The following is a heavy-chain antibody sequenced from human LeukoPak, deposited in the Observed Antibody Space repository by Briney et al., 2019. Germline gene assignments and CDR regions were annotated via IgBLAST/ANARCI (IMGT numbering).Heavy chain of an antibody. CDR1: GFTFSSFG. CDR3: VRGVGVSRFNYLDP. Sequence: GGSLTLSCAASGFTFSSFGMHWVRQAPGKGLEWVAVIWYDASNKYYADSVRGRFTISRDNSKNTLYLQMNSLRDDDTAVYYCVRGVGVSRFNYLDPWGQGTLVIVSS. V-gene: IGHV3-33*01. J-gene: IGHJ5*02. D-gene: IGHD1-7*01. CDR2: IWYDASNK.